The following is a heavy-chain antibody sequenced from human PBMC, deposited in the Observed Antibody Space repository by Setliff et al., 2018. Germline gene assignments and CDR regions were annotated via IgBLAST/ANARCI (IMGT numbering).Heavy chain of an antibody. D-gene: IGHD3-22*01. CDR3: ARGDSGGYRFFHYFDY. V-gene: IGHV4-39*07. CDR1: GGSISSSSYY. J-gene: IGHJ4*02. Sequence: PSETLSLTCTVSGGSISSSSYYWGWIRQPPGKGLEWIGSIYYSGSTYYNPSLKSRVTISVDTYKNQFSLKLSSVTAADTAVYYCARGDSGGYRFFHYFDYWGQGTLVTVSS. CDR2: IYYSGST.